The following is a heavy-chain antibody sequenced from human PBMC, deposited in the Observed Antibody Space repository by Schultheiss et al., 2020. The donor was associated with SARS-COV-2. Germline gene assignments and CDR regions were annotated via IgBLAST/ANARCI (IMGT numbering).Heavy chain of an antibody. V-gene: IGHV3-NL1*01. CDR1: GFTFSSYG. D-gene: IGHD3-10*01. Sequence: GGSLRLSCAASGFTFSSYGMHWVRQAPGKGLECVSVIYSDATTSYADSVRGRFTISRDNSKNTLYLQMNSLRDEDTALYYCATELGARRWGQGTTVTVSS. CDR2: IYSDATT. CDR3: ATELGARR. J-gene: IGHJ6*01.